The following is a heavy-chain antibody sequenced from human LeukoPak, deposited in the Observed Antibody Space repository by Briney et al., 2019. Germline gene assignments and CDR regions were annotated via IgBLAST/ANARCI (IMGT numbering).Heavy chain of an antibody. Sequence: GGSLRLSYAASGFTFSSYAMSWVRQAPGKGLEWVSAISGSGGSTYYADSVKGRFTISRDNSKNTLYLQMNSLRAEDTAVYYCAKDRWAITMIVVVIRYWYFDLWGRGTLVTVSS. CDR2: ISGSGGST. CDR3: AKDRWAITMIVVVIRYWYFDL. CDR1: GFTFSSYA. J-gene: IGHJ2*01. V-gene: IGHV3-23*01. D-gene: IGHD3-22*01.